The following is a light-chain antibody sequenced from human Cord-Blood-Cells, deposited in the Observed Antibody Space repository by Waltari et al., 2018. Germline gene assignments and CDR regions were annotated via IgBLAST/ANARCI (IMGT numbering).Light chain of an antibody. V-gene: IGKV3-15*01. Sequence: EIVMTQSQATLSVSPGERATLSCRASQSVSSNLAWYQQKPGQAPRPLIYGASTRATGIPARFSGSGSGTEFTLTISSLQSEDFAVYYCQQYNNWPRTFGQGTKVEIK. CDR2: GAS. CDR3: QQYNNWPRT. J-gene: IGKJ1*01. CDR1: QSVSSN.